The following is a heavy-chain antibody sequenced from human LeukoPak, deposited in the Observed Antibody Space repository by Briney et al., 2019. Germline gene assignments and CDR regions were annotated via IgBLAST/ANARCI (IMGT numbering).Heavy chain of an antibody. J-gene: IGHJ6*02. Sequence: GRSLRLSCAASGFTFDDYAMHWVRQAPGKGLEWVAGISWNSGSICYADSVKGRFTISRDNAKNSLYLQMNSLRAEDTALYYCAKDNYYGSGLGGYGMDVWGQGTTVTVSS. D-gene: IGHD3-10*01. CDR1: GFTFDDYA. V-gene: IGHV3-9*01. CDR2: ISWNSGSI. CDR3: AKDNYYGSGLGGYGMDV.